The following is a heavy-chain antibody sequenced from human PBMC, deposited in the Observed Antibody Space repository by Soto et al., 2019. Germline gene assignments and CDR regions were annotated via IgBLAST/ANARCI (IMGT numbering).Heavy chain of an antibody. D-gene: IGHD4-4*01. Sequence: GGSLRLSCTASGFTFGDYAMSWVRQAPGKGLEWVGFIRSKAYGGTTEYAASVKGRFTISRDDSKSIAYLQMNSLKTEDTAVYYCTRDSIHAVTTREDYYYGMDVWGQGXTVTVYS. V-gene: IGHV3-49*04. CDR2: IRSKAYGGTT. J-gene: IGHJ6*02. CDR3: TRDSIHAVTTREDYYYGMDV. CDR1: GFTFGDYA.